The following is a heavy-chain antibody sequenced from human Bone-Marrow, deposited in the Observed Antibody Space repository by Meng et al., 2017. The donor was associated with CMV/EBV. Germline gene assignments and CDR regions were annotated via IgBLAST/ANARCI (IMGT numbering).Heavy chain of an antibody. CDR1: GFTFDDYA. CDR2: ISSSGSTI. V-gene: IGHV3-11*01. D-gene: IGHD3-3*01. CDR3: TTALDGLDFWSGYFRN. Sequence: GESLKISCAASGFTFDDYAMHWVRQAPGKGLEWVSYISSSGSTIYYADSVKGRFTISRDNAKNSLYLQMNSLRAEDTAVYYCTTALDGLDFWSGYFRNWGQGTLVTVSS. J-gene: IGHJ4*02.